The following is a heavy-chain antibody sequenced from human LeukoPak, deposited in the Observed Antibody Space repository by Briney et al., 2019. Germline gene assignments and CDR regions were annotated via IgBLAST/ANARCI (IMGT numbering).Heavy chain of an antibody. J-gene: IGHJ4*02. Sequence: PGGSLRLSCTASGFTFSNFDMGWVRQAPGKGLEWVSAITNRGDGTYFADSVKGRVTISRDNSKDTLYVQLNSLSADDTAVYYCAKDARRTSGWYYFDSWGQGTLVTVSS. V-gene: IGHV3-23*01. CDR1: GFTFSNFD. CDR3: AKDARRTSGWYYFDS. CDR2: ITNRGDGT. D-gene: IGHD6-19*01.